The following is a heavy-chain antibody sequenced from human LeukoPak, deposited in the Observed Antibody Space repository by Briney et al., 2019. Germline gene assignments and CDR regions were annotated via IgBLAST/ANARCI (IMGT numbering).Heavy chain of an antibody. CDR3: AREEAYDFWSGYYYYYMDV. V-gene: IGHV1-46*01. Sequence: ASVKVSCKASGYTFTSYYMHWVRQAPGQGLEWMGIINPSGGSTSYAQKFQGRVTMTRDMSTSTVYMELSSLRSEDTAVYYCAREEAYDFWSGYYYYYMDVWGKGTTVTVSS. CDR1: GYTFTSYY. D-gene: IGHD3-3*01. CDR2: INPSGGST. J-gene: IGHJ6*03.